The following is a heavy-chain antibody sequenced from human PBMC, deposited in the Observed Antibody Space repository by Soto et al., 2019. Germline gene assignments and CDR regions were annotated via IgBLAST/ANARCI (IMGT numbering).Heavy chain of an antibody. CDR1: GASMSSGGYY. Sequence: QVQLQESGPGLVKPSQTLSLTCTVSGASMSSGGYYWTWIRQSPGKGLEWIGYIYYSGSTYYNPSIESRVAISLDTSRSQSSRTLHSVTAADTAIYYCARDRHNNFFDPWGQGTLVTVSS. CDR3: ARDRHNNFFDP. D-gene: IGHD6-6*01. CDR2: IYYSGST. J-gene: IGHJ5*02. V-gene: IGHV4-31*03.